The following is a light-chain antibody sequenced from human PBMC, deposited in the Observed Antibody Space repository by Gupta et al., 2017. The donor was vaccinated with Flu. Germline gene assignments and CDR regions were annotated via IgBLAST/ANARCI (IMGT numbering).Light chain of an antibody. Sequence: DVVMTQSPLSLLVTLGQAVSISCRSSQSLVYSDGNTVLHWFQQRPGQAPRRLIYLVSHRESGVPDRFSGSGSGTEFTLKISRVEAEDVGIYFCMQGAHWPWAFGQGTKVEI. V-gene: IGKV2-30*01. CDR1: QSLVYSDGNTV. CDR2: LVS. J-gene: IGKJ1*01. CDR3: MQGAHWPWA.